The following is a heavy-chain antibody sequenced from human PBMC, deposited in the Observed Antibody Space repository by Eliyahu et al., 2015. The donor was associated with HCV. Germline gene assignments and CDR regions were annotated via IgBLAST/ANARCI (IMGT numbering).Heavy chain of an antibody. J-gene: IGHJ4*02. CDR3: AKDRGSSAFDY. V-gene: IGHV3-30*18. CDR1: GFTFSSYG. D-gene: IGHD6-13*01. CDR2: ISYDGSNK. Sequence: QVQLVESGGGVVQPGRSLRLXCAASGFTFSSYGLHWVRQAPGKGVEGVAVISYDGSNKYYADSVKGRFTISRDNSKNTLYLQMNSLRAEDTAVYYCAKDRGSSAFDYWGQGTLVTVSS.